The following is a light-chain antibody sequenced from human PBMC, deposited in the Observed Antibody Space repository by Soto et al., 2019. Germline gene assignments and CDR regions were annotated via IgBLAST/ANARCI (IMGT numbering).Light chain of an antibody. CDR1: QSVRSNF. Sequence: EVVLTQSPGTLSLSPGERATLSCRASQSVRSNFLAWYQQKPGQAPRLLIYGASNRATGIPDRFSGSGSGTDFTLTITRLEAEDFAVYFCQQYGDSPWTFGQGTKVDI. J-gene: IGKJ1*01. CDR2: GAS. CDR3: QQYGDSPWT. V-gene: IGKV3-20*01.